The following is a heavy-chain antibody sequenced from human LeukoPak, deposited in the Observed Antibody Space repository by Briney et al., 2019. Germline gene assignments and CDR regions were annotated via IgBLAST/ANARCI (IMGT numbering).Heavy chain of an antibody. CDR2: IKQDGSEK. CDR1: GFTFSSYW. CDR3: AIGRDYAYPTLDY. D-gene: IGHD4-17*01. Sequence: GGSLRLSCAASGFTFSSYWMSWVRQAPGKGLEWVANIKQDGSEKYYVDSVKGRFTISRDNAKNSLYLQMNSLRAEDTAVYYCAIGRDYAYPTLDYWGQGTLVTVSS. V-gene: IGHV3-7*01. J-gene: IGHJ4*02.